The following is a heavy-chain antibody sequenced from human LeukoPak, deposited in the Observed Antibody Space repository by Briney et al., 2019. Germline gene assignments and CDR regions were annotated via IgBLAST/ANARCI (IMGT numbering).Heavy chain of an antibody. CDR2: ISSSDSTI. CDR1: GFTFSSYE. CDR3: ARVRGDSSGWYGGAFDY. D-gene: IGHD6-19*01. V-gene: IGHV3-48*03. Sequence: GGSLRLSCAASGFTFSSYEMNWVRQAPGKGLEWVSYISSSDSTIYYADSVKGRFTISRDNAKNSLYLQMNSLRAEDTAVYYCARVRGDSSGWYGGAFDYWGQGTLVTVSS. J-gene: IGHJ4*02.